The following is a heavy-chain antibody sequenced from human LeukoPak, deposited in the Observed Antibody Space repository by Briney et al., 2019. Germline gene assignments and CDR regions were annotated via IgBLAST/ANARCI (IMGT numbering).Heavy chain of an antibody. D-gene: IGHD2-15*01. J-gene: IGHJ4*02. CDR1: GGSISSSNW. V-gene: IGHV4-4*02. CDR2: IYHSGST. Sequence: SGTLSLTCAVSGGSISSSNWWSWVRQPPGXXXXXXXXIYHSGSTNYNPSLKSRATISVDKSKNQFSLKLSSVTAADTAVYYCARDLGYCSGGSCYSAYWGQGTLVTVSS. CDR3: ARDLGYCSGGSCYSAY.